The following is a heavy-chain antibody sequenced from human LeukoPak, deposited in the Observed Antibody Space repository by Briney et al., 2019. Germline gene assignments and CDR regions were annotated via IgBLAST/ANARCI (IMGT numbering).Heavy chain of an antibody. D-gene: IGHD3-10*01. CDR1: GFTFSSYA. Sequence: PGRSLRLSCAASGFTFSSYAMHWVRQAPGKGLEWVAVISYDGSNKYYADSVKGRFTISRDNSKNTLYLQMNSLRTEDTAMYYGASDKRFNYYGSGSYECFVYWGQGTLVTVSS. CDR3: ASDKRFNYYGSGSYECFVY. J-gene: IGHJ4*02. V-gene: IGHV3-30-3*01. CDR2: ISYDGSNK.